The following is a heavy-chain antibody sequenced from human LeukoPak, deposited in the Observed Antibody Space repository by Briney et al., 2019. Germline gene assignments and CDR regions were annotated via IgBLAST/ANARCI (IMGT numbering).Heavy chain of an antibody. CDR2: IYYSGST. J-gene: IGHJ4*02. CDR3: ARGSDIVVVAAAYDY. Sequence: SETLSLTCTLSGGSISSSSYYWGWIRQPPGKGLEWIGSIYYSGSTYYHPSLKSRVTISVDTSKNQSSLKLSSVTAADTAVYYCARGSDIVVVAAAYDYWGQGTLVTVSS. D-gene: IGHD2-15*01. V-gene: IGHV4-39*07. CDR1: GGSISSSSYY.